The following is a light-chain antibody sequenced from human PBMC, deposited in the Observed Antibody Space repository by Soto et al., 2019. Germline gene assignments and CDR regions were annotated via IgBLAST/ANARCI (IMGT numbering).Light chain of an antibody. Sequence: QPVLTQSPSASASLGASVKLTCTLSSGHSSYAIAWHQQRPEKGPRYLMNLNSDGSHRKGDGIPDRFSGSSSGAERYLTISRLQSEDEADYYCQTWGTGFRVFGGGTKLIVL. CDR1: SGHSSYA. CDR2: LNSDGSH. CDR3: QTWGTGFRV. V-gene: IGLV4-69*01. J-gene: IGLJ3*02.